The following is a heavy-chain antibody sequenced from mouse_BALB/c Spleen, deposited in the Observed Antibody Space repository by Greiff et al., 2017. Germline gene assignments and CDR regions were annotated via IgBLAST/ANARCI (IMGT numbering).Heavy chain of an antibody. J-gene: IGHJ3*01. V-gene: IGHV1S29*02. Sequence: EVQLQQSGPELVKPGASVKISCKASGYTFTDYNMHWVKQSHGKSLEWIGYIYPYNGGTGYNQKFKSKATLTVDNSSSTAYMELRSLTSEDSAVYYCARSRYDVGAWFAYWGQGTLVTVSA. CDR3: ARSRYDVGAWFAY. D-gene: IGHD2-14*01. CDR1: GYTFTDYN. CDR2: IYPYNGGT.